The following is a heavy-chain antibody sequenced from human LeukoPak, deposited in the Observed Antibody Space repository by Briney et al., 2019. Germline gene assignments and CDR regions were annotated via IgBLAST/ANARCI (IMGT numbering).Heavy chain of an antibody. Sequence: GGSLRLSCAASGFTFSSYAMSWVRQAPGKGLEWVSAISGSGGSTYYADSVKGRFTISRDNSKNTLHLQMNSLRAEDTAVYYCAKDRSYYDFWSGAQDYMDVWGKGTTVTVSS. CDR1: GFTFSSYA. V-gene: IGHV3-23*01. J-gene: IGHJ6*03. CDR2: ISGSGGST. CDR3: AKDRSYYDFWSGAQDYMDV. D-gene: IGHD3-3*01.